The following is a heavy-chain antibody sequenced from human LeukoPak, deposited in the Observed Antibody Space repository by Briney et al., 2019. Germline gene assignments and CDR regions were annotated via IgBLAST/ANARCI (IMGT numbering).Heavy chain of an antibody. D-gene: IGHD6-19*01. CDR3: VLNVGVAVADTLDY. V-gene: IGHV3-9*01. CDR2: ITRNGGTL. J-gene: IGHJ4*02. CDR1: GVTFQEYD. Sequence: LARGSLRLSCAAAGVTFQEYDFHGVRHTPGRGLEWVSGITRNGGTLGYADSVKGRFTISRDNAENSLYLHMNSLRPDDTALYYCVLNVGVAVADTLDYWGQGTLVTVSS.